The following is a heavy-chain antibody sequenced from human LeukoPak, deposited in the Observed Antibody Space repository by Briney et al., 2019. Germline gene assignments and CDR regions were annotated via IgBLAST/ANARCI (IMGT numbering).Heavy chain of an antibody. CDR1: GGSISSYY. CDR2: IYTSGST. Sequence: SETLSLTCTVSGGSISSYYWSWIRQPAGKGLEWIGRIYTSGSTNYNPSLKSRVTMSVDTSKNQFSLKLSSVTAADTAVHYCAREGLYYYDSSGHRSAFDIWGQGTMVTVSS. J-gene: IGHJ3*02. D-gene: IGHD3-22*01. V-gene: IGHV4-4*07. CDR3: AREGLYYYDSSGHRSAFDI.